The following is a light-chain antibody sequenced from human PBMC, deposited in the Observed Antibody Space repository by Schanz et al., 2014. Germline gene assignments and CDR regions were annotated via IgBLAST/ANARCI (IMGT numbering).Light chain of an antibody. CDR2: AAS. CDR3: LPHKSYPPWT. J-gene: IGKJ1*01. Sequence: EIVMTQSPATLSVSPGERATLSCRASQSVSSNLAWYQQKPGQAPRLLIFAASIRATGIPDRFSGSGSGTEFTLTISSLQAEDFATYYCLPHKSYPPWTFGQGTKVEIK. CDR1: QSVSSN. V-gene: IGKV3D-15*01.